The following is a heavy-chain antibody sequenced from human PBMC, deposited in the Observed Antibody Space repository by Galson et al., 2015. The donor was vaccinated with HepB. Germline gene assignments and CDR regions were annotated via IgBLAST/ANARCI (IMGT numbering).Heavy chain of an antibody. CDR2: ISGSGANT. CDR1: GFTFSSYA. J-gene: IGHJ4*02. V-gene: IGHV3-23*01. CDR3: ATDGGGFLNY. D-gene: IGHD2-15*01. Sequence: SLRLSCAASGFTFSSYAMSWVRQAPGKGLEWVSVISGSGANTFYADSVKGRFTVSRDNSKNTLYLQMNSLRAEDTAVYFCATDGGGFLNYWGQGTLVTVSS.